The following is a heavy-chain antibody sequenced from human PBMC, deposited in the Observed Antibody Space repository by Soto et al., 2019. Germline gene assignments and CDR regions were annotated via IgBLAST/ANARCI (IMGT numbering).Heavy chain of an antibody. J-gene: IGHJ5*02. CDR2: IYYSGST. V-gene: IGHV4-31*03. CDR3: AISSGYADGFDP. CDR1: GGSISSGGYY. D-gene: IGHD3-22*01. Sequence: QVQLQESGPGLVKPSQTLSLTCTVSGGSISSGGYYWSWIRQHPGKGLEWVGYIYYSGSTYYNPSLEGGVTMSVDTSKIEFSLKLRSVTAAGTAVCYWAISSGYADGFDPWGQGTLGTVSS.